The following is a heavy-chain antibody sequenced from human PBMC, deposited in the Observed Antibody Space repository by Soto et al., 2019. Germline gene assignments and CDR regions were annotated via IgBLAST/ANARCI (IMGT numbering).Heavy chain of an antibody. Sequence: PGESLKISCKGSGYSFTSYWISWVRQMPGKGLEWMGRIDLSDSYTNYSPSFQGHVTISADKSISTAYLQWSSLKASDTAMYYCARHFRAAAGPYWFDPWGQGTLVTVSS. V-gene: IGHV5-10-1*01. CDR2: IDLSDSYT. D-gene: IGHD6-13*01. CDR1: GYSFTSYW. J-gene: IGHJ5*02. CDR3: ARHFRAAAGPYWFDP.